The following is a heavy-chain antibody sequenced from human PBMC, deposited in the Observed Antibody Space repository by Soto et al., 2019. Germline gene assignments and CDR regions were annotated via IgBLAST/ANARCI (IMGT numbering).Heavy chain of an antibody. CDR2: ISGSGGST. J-gene: IGHJ3*02. CDR3: AKERLITIFGVANDAFDI. CDR1: GFTFSSCA. Sequence: GGSLRLSCAASGFTFSSCAMSWVRQAPGKGLEWVSAISGSGGSTYYADSVKGRFTISRDNSKNTLYLQMNSLRAEDTAVYYCAKERLITIFGVANDAFDIWGQGTMVTVSS. D-gene: IGHD3-3*01. V-gene: IGHV3-23*01.